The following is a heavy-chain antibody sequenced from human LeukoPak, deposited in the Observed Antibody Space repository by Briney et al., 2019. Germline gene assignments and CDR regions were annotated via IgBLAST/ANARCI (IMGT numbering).Heavy chain of an antibody. CDR1: GGSINSYY. V-gene: IGHV4-59*08. Sequence: SETLSLTCAVSGGSINSYYWYWLRQPPGKGLEWFGPIYYSGSTNYNPSLKSRVTMSVDTSKNQFSLKLSSVTGADTAVYYCARRRGDYGWGELDYWGQGTLVTVSS. J-gene: IGHJ4*02. D-gene: IGHD3-10*01. CDR3: ARRRGDYGWGELDY. CDR2: IYYSGST.